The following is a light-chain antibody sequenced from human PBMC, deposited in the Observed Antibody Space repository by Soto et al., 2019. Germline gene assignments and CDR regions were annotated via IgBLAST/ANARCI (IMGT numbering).Light chain of an antibody. J-gene: IGKJ1*01. Sequence: DIVMTQSPATLSVSPGERATLSCRASQSISSNLAWYQQKTGQAPRLLIYRASTRATGIPARFSGRGSETDFTLTISSLQSEDFAIYYCQHYNNWPPWTFGQGTKVEIK. CDR3: QHYNNWPPWT. V-gene: IGKV3-15*01. CDR1: QSISSN. CDR2: RAS.